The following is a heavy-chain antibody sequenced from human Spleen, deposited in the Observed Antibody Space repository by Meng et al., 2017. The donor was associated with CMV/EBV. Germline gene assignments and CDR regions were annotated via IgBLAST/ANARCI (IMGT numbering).Heavy chain of an antibody. CDR3: ARGSYDVLAGLWD. Sequence: GESLKISCAASGFTFSSYEMNWVRQAPGKGLEWVSYISSSAFTIDYADSVKGRFIISRDNTKNSLYLQMNSLRAEDTAVYYCARGSYDVLAGLWDWGQGTLVTVSS. D-gene: IGHD3-9*01. J-gene: IGHJ4*02. CDR1: GFTFSSYE. V-gene: IGHV3-48*03. CDR2: ISSSAFTI.